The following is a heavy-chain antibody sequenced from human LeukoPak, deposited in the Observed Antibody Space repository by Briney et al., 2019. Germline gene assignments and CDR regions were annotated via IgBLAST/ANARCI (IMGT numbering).Heavy chain of an antibody. J-gene: IGHJ5*02. CDR2: INPNSGGT. D-gene: IGHD5-18*01. Sequence: GASVKVSCKASGYTFTGYYMHWVRRAPGQGLEWMGWINPNSGGTNYAQKFQGRVTMTRDTSISTAYMELSRLRSDDTAVYYCARDPDMSSYGLVCWFDPWGRGTLVTVSS. V-gene: IGHV1-2*02. CDR1: GYTFTGYY. CDR3: ARDPDMSSYGLVCWFDP.